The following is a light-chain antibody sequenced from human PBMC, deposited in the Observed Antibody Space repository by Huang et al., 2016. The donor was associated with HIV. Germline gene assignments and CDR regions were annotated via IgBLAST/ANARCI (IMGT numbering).Light chain of an antibody. CDR3: MQGSHWPPT. CDR1: ESLVYSDGNTY. Sequence: DVVMTQSPLSLPVTLGQPASISCRSSESLVYSDGNTYLNWFQQRPGKSPRRLIYKVSIRDFGVPDRVSGSGSGTNFTLKISRVEAEDVGIYYCMQGSHWPPTFGPGTKVDFK. CDR2: KVS. V-gene: IGKV2-30*01. J-gene: IGKJ3*01.